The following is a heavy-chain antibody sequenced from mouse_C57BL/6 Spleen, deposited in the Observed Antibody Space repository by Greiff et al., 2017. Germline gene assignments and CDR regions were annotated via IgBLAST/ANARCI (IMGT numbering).Heavy chain of an antibody. CDR3: ARYYGSSYFDY. V-gene: IGHV1-80*01. CDR2: IYTGDGDT. J-gene: IGHJ2*01. D-gene: IGHD1-1*01. Sequence: VKLQQSGAELVKPGASVKLSCKASGYAFSSYWMNWVRQRPGKGLEWIGQIYTGDGDTNYNGKVKGKATLTADKSTSTAYMQLSRLTSEDSSVYFCARYYGSSYFDYWGQGTILTVSS. CDR1: GYAFSSYW.